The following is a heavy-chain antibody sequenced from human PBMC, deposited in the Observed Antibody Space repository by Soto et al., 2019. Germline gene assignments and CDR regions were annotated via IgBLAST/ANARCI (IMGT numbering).Heavy chain of an antibody. J-gene: IGHJ4*02. CDR1: GYTFTSHS. D-gene: IGHD2-2*02. CDR3: AKSATVPAAIAY. CDR2: INAGNGNT. V-gene: IGHV1-3*01. Sequence: ASVKVSCKASGYTFTSHSMHWVRXAPGQRLEWMGWINAGNGNTKYSQKFQGRVTITRDTSASTAYMELSSLRSEDTAVYYCAKSATVPAAIAYWGQGTLVTVSS.